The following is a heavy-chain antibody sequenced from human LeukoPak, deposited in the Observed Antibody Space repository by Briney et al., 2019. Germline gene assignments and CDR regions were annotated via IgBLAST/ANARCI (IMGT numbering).Heavy chain of an antibody. V-gene: IGHV3-21*04. D-gene: IGHD2-2*03. Sequence: GGSLRLSCAASGFTFNTYSMNWVRQAPGKGLEWISSISVDSNYLYYVDSLRGRFTVSRDNTKNTLYLQMNSLRAEDTAVYYCAKDAPGGFGYCSSTSCQQPFDYWGQGILVTVSS. CDR3: AKDAPGGFGYCSSTSCQQPFDY. CDR2: ISVDSNYL. J-gene: IGHJ4*02. CDR1: GFTFNTYS.